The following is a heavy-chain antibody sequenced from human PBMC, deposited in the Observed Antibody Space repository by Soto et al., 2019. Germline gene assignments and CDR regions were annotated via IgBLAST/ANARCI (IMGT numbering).Heavy chain of an antibody. CDR2: IYYSGST. V-gene: IGHV4-31*03. D-gene: IGHD2-15*01. J-gene: IGHJ4*02. Sequence: QVQLQESGPGLVKPSQTLSLTCTVSGGSISSGDYYWSWIRQHPGKGLEWIGYIYYSGSTYYNLSLKSGVTISVDTSKNQFSLKLSSVTAADTAVYYCARGECSGGTCSNFDYWGQGTLVTVSS. CDR3: ARGECSGGTCSNFDY. CDR1: GGSISSGDYY.